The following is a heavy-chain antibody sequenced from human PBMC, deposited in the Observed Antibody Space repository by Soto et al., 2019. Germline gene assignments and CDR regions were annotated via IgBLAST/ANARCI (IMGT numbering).Heavy chain of an antibody. CDR2: IYHTGTT. D-gene: IGHD6-13*01. J-gene: IGHJ4*02. CDR3: AKISDGSTDEKMFTVFDN. CDR1: GDSIRSSY. V-gene: IGHV4-59*03. Sequence: PSETLSLTCTVSGDSIRSSYWTWIRQAPGRGLEWIGDIYHTGTTNYNPSLKSRVSISVDTSKNQFSLRLRSVTAADTAIYFCAKISDGSTDEKMFTVFDNWGQGTLVTVSS.